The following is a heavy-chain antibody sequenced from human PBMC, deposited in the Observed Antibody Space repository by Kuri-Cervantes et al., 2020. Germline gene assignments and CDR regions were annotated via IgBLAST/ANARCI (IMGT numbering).Heavy chain of an antibody. CDR1: GFTFSSYA. CDR3: ASGNLDFWSGYSFLDV. D-gene: IGHD3-3*01. V-gene: IGHV3-30-3*01. Sequence: GESLKISCAASGFTFSSYAMHWVRQAPGKGLEWVAVISYDGSNKYYADSVKGRFTISRDNAKNSLYLQMNSLRAEDTAVYYCASGNLDFWSGYSFLDVWGKGTTVTVSS. CDR2: ISYDGSNK. J-gene: IGHJ6*04.